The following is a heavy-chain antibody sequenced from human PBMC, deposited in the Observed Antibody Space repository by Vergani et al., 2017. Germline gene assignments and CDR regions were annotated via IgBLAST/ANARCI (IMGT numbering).Heavy chain of an antibody. CDR1: GFPFSTYG. CDR2: IQKDGIDK. J-gene: IGHJ6*03. D-gene: IGHD2-21*01. CDR3: VREGSYCGSTTCRNPSYVYYYHMDV. Sequence: QVQLVESGGGVVQPGESLRLSCAASGFPFSTYGMHWVRQAPGKELEWVALIQKDGIDKFYADSVRGRFTISRDISKNTLYLEMNSLSAEDTALYHCVREGSYCGSTTCRNPSYVYYYHMDVWGEGTTVTVSS. V-gene: IGHV3-30*02.